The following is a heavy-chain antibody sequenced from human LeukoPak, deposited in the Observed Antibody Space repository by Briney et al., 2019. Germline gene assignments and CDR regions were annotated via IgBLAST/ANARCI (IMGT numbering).Heavy chain of an antibody. CDR1: GGSFSGYY. V-gene: IGHV4-34*01. Sequence: SETLSLTCAVYGGSFSGYYWSWIRQPPGKGLEWIGEINHSGSTNYNPSLKSRVTISVGASKNQFSLKLSSVTAADTAVYYCARRLMVYAIDPWGKGTLVTVSS. J-gene: IGHJ5*02. CDR3: ARRLMVYAIDP. CDR2: INHSGST. D-gene: IGHD2-8*01.